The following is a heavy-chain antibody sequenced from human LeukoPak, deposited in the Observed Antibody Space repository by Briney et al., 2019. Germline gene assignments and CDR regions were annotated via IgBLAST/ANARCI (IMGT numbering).Heavy chain of an antibody. CDR3: ARAGTAKYYYYGMDV. D-gene: IGHD2-21*02. CDR2: IYYSGST. J-gene: IGHJ6*02. CDR1: GGSISSYY. Sequence: SETLSLTCTVSGGSISSYYWSWIRQPPGKGLEWIGNIYYSGSTNYNPSLKSRVTISVDTSRNQFSLKLSSVTAADTAVYYCARAGTAKYYYYGMDVWGQGTTVTVSS. V-gene: IGHV4-59*01.